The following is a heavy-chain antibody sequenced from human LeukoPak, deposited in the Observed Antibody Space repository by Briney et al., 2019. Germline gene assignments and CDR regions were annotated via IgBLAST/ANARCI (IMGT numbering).Heavy chain of an antibody. V-gene: IGHV3-30-3*01. J-gene: IGHJ6*02. CDR1: GFTFSSYA. CDR3: ARTLRQRQRERHQLVRDGMDV. D-gene: IGHD6-13*01. CDR2: ISYDGSNK. Sequence: PGGSLRLSCAASGFTFSSYAMHWVRQAPGKGLEWVAVISYDGSNKYYADSVKGRFTISRDNSKNTLYLQMNSLRAEDTAVYYCARTLRQRQRERHQLVRDGMDVWGQGTTVTVSS.